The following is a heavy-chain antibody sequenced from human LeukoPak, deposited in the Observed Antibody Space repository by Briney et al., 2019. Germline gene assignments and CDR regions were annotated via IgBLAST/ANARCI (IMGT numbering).Heavy chain of an antibody. CDR1: GFTFDDYA. D-gene: IGHD5-12*01. V-gene: IGHV3-9*01. CDR2: ISWSSGSI. CDR3: AKDIVATLDWYFDL. Sequence: GGSLRLSCAASGFTFDDYAMHWVRQAPGKGLEWVSGISWSSGSIGYADSVKGRFTISRDNAKNSLYLQMNSLRAEDTALYYCAKDIVATLDWYFDLWGRGTLVTVSS. J-gene: IGHJ2*01.